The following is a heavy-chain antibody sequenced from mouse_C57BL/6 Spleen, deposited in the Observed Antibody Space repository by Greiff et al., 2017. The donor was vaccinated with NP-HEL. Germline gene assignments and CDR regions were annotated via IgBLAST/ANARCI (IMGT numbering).Heavy chain of an antibody. CDR2: IDPETGGT. CDR1: GYTFTDYE. CDR3: TRGAYSLWYFDY. D-gene: IGHD2-12*01. J-gene: IGHJ2*01. V-gene: IGHV1-15*01. Sequence: QVQLQQSGAELVRPGASVTLSCKASGYTFTDYEMHWVKQTPVHGLEWIGAIDPETGGTAYNQKFKGKAILTADKSSSTAYMELRSLTSEDSAVYYGTRGAYSLWYFDYWGQGTTLTVSS.